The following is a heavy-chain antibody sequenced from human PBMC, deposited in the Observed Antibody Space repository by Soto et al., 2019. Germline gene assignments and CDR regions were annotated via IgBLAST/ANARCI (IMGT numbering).Heavy chain of an antibody. V-gene: IGHV3-21*01. D-gene: IGHD3-22*01. CDR1: GFTFSSYS. Sequence: LRLSCAASGFTFSSYSMNWVRQAPGKGLEWVSSISSSSSYIYYADSVKGRFTISRDNAKNSLYLQMNSLRAEDTAVYYCARDQKNYYDSSGYYLWGQGTLVTVSS. J-gene: IGHJ4*02. CDR3: ARDQKNYYDSSGYYL. CDR2: ISSSSSYI.